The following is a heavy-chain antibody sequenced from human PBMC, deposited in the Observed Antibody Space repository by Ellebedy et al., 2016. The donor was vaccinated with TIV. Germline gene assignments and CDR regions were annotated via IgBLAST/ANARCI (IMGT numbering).Heavy chain of an antibody. CDR3: ARDSVVTPYYYYGMDV. J-gene: IGHJ6*02. V-gene: IGHV4-59*01. D-gene: IGHD4-23*01. CDR1: GGSISSYY. CDR2: IYYSGST. Sequence: SETLSLTXTVSGGSISSYYWSWIRQPPGKGLEWIGYIYYSGSTNYNPSLKSRVTISVDTSKNQFSLKLSSVTAADTAVYYCARDSVVTPYYYYGMDVWGQGTTVTVSS.